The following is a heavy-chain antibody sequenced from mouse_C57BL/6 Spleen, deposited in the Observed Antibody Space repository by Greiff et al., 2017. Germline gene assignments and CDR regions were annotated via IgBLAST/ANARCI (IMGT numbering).Heavy chain of an antibody. CDR2: ISPNYGTT. Sequence: EVQLLQSGPELVKPGASVKISCKASGYSFTDYNMHWVRQRNGKSLEWIGVISPNYGTTSYNQKFKGKATLTVDQSSSTAYMQLNSLTSEDAAVYYCAGIGKARATWGFAYWGQGTLVTVSA. J-gene: IGHJ3*01. CDR1: GYSFTDYN. D-gene: IGHD3-1*01. CDR3: AGIGKARATWGFAY. V-gene: IGHV1-39*01.